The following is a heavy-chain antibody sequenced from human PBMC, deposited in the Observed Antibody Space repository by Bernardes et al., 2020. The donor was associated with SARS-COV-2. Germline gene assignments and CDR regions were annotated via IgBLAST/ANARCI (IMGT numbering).Heavy chain of an antibody. Sequence: ASVKVSCKASGYTFTSYYMHWVRQAPGQGLEWMGIINPSGGSTSYAQKFQGRVTMTRDTSTSTVYMELSSLRSEDTAVYYCASRGSTVTTPEGWENWGQGTLVTVSS. V-gene: IGHV1-46*03. CDR3: ASRGSTVTTPEGWEN. CDR1: GYTFTSYY. CDR2: INPSGGST. J-gene: IGHJ4*02. D-gene: IGHD4-17*01.